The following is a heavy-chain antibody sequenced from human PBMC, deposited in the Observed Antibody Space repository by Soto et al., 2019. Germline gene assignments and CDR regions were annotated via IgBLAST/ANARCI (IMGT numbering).Heavy chain of an antibody. CDR3: ARPHVGYFYFWY. Sequence: EVQLVESGGGLVQPGGSLRLSCVASGFTFSSYWMHWVRQTPGKGLMWVSRIDSDGSGTVYADSVKGRFTISRDNAKRTLYLQMISLRAQHTGVLYPARPHVGYFYFWYRGQGTLVTVSS. D-gene: IGHD3-16*01. V-gene: IGHV3-74*01. J-gene: IGHJ4*02. CDR1: GFTFSSYW. CDR2: IDSDGSGT.